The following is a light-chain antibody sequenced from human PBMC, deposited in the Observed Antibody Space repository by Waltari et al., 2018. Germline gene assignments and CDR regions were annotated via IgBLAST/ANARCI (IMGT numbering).Light chain of an antibody. J-gene: IGLJ2*01. CDR3: ATWDARLTAVV. CDR2: SND. Sequence: QSVVTQSPSASGAPGQRVTISCSGSNSNIGSSTVNWYQKVPGTAPRLLIYSNDQRPSGGPDGFSASKSGTSASLDISGLQSEDEADYDCATWDARLTAVVFGGGTKVTVL. CDR1: NSNIGSST. V-gene: IGLV1-44*01.